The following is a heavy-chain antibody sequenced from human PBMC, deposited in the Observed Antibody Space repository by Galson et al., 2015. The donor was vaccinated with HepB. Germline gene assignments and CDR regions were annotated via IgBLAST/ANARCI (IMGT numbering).Heavy chain of an antibody. CDR2: ISYDGSNK. CDR3: LGLQYNWNDFFAFDI. D-gene: IGHD1-20*01. CDR1: GFTFSSYG. J-gene: IGHJ3*02. Sequence: SLRLSCAASGFTFSSYGMHWVRQAPGKGLEWVAVISYDGSNKYYADSVKGRFTISRDNSKNTLYLQMNSLRAEDTAVYYCLGLQYNWNDFFAFDIWGQGTMVTVSS. V-gene: IGHV3-30*03.